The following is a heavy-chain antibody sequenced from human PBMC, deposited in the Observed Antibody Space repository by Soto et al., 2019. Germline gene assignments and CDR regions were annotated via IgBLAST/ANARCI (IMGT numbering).Heavy chain of an antibody. D-gene: IGHD2-15*01. CDR3: ARSLHCSGGSCYSQAEYN. J-gene: IGHJ4*02. CDR1: GYTFTSYA. V-gene: IGHV1-3*01. CDR2: INAGNGNT. Sequence: ASVKVSCKASGYTFTSYAMHWVRQAPGQRLEWMGWINAGNGNTKYSQKFQGRATITRDTSASTAYMELSSLRSEDTAVYYCARSLHCSGGSCYSQAEYNWGQGTLVTVSS.